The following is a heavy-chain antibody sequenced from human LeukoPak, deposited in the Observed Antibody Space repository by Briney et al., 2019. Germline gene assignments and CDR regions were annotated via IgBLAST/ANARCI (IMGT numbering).Heavy chain of an antibody. CDR1: GASISSSGYY. D-gene: IGHD4-17*01. J-gene: IGHJ4*02. CDR2: MSYSGTT. CDR3: ANRGIYGYFDH. Sequence: SETPSLTCTVSGASISSSGYYWGWVRQPPGRGLEWIGSMSYSGTTWYNPSLKSRVTISADTWESHLSLKLTSVTAADTAIYYCANRGIYGYFDHWGQGTLVTVSS. V-gene: IGHV4-39*02.